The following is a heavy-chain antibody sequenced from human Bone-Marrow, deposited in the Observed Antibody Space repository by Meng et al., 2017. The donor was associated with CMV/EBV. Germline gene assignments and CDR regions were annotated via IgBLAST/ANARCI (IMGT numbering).Heavy chain of an antibody. Sequence: GGSLRLSCAASGFIFSDYYMNWVRQAPGKGLEWVSYISNSGSTIYYADSVKGRFTISRDNAKNSLYLQMNSLRAEDTAVYYCARDWGIVVVTGMDVWCQGTTVTVSS. D-gene: IGHD3-22*01. CDR2: ISNSGSTI. CDR1: GFIFSDYY. CDR3: ARDWGIVVVTGMDV. V-gene: IGHV3-11*04. J-gene: IGHJ6*02.